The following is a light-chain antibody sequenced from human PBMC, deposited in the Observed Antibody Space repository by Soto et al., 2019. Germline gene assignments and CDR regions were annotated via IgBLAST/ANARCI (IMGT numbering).Light chain of an antibody. J-gene: IGKJ1*01. V-gene: IGKV1D-16*01. CDR2: VAS. CDR3: QHYNTYPWT. CDR1: QGISSW. Sequence: DIQMTQSPSSVSASVGDRVTITCRASQGISSWLAWYQQKPGKATKLLISVASSLQSGVPSRFSGSGSGTEFTLTISSLQPGDFATYYCQHYNTYPWTFGQGTKVDIK.